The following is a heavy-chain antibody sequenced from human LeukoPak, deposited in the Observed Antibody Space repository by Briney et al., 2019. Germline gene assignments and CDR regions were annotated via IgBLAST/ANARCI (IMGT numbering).Heavy chain of an antibody. V-gene: IGHV4-59*01. Sequence: PSETLSLTCSVSGGSISSYYWSWIPQPPGKGLEWIGYIYYSGSTNYNPSLKSRVTISVDTSKNQFSLRLRSVTAADTAVYYCARVTGYMIEDYFDYWGQGTLVTVSS. CDR1: GGSISSYY. J-gene: IGHJ4*02. D-gene: IGHD3-22*01. CDR3: ARVTGYMIEDYFDY. CDR2: IYYSGST.